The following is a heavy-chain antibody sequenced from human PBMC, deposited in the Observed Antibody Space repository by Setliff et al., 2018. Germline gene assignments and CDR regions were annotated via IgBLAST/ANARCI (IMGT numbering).Heavy chain of an antibody. CDR3: ARALGGISAAGNNWLDS. Sequence: ASVKVSCKASAYTFTVYYIHWVRQAPGQGLEWMGWIIPLCGTTKYAQKFQDRITMTADESATTAYMELTSLRSEDTAVYYCARALGGISAAGNNWLDSWGQGTLVTVSS. D-gene: IGHD6-13*01. V-gene: IGHV1-69*13. CDR2: IIPLCGTT. J-gene: IGHJ5*01. CDR1: AYTFTVYY.